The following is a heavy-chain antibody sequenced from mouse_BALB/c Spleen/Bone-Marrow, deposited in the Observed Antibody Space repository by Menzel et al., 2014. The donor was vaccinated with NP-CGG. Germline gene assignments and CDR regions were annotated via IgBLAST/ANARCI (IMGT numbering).Heavy chain of an antibody. V-gene: IGHV5-12*02. J-gene: IGHJ3*01. Sequence: EVQVVESGGGLVQPGGSLKLSCATSGFTFSDYYMYWVRQTPEKRLEWVAYISNGGGSTYYPDTVKGRFTISRDNAKNPLYLQMSRLKSEDTAMYYCARQGIYYGYDPFAYWGQGTLVTVS. CDR3: ARQGIYYGYDPFAY. CDR1: GFTFSDYY. D-gene: IGHD2-2*01. CDR2: ISNGGGST.